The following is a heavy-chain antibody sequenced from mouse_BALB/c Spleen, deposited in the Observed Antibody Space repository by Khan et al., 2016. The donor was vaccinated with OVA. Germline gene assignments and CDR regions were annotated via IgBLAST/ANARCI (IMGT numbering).Heavy chain of an antibody. V-gene: IGHV5-6-4*01. CDR2: ISSGGSYT. D-gene: IGHD1-1*01. J-gene: IGHJ2*01. CDR3: TRHRGCCGSNPYFDY. CDR1: GFSFSSYS. Sequence: EVQLLETGGDLVRPGGSLKLSCAASGFSFSSYSMSWVRQTPEKRLEWVATISSGGSYTYSPDSVKGRFTISRDNAKNTLYLQMSSLKSEDTTLYYCTRHRGCCGSNPYFDYWGQGTTLTVSS.